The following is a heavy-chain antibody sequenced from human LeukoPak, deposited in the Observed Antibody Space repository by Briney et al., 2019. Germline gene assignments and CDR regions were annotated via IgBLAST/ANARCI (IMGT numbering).Heavy chain of an antibody. J-gene: IGHJ4*02. D-gene: IGHD3-10*01. CDR1: GFTFSSYA. V-gene: IGHV3-23*01. Sequence: GASLRLSCADSGFTFSSYAMSWVRQAPGKGLEWVSAISGSGGSTSYADSVKGRFTISRDNSKNTLYLQMNSLRAEDTAVYYCAKERDYYGSGSPIDYWGKGTLVTFSS. CDR2: ISGSGGST. CDR3: AKERDYYGSGSPIDY.